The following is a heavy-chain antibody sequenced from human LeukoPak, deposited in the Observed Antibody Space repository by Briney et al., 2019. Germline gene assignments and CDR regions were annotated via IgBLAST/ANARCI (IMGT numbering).Heavy chain of an antibody. CDR1: GFTFSDSY. D-gene: IGHD2-15*01. V-gene: IGHV3-11*04. CDR2: ISSSGSTI. CDR3: ARVGPRMPAFDI. Sequence: GGSLRLSCAASGFTFSDSYMSWIRQAPGKGLEWVSYISSSGSTIYYADSVKGRFTVSRDNAKNSLFLQMNSLRAEDTAVYYCARVGPRMPAFDIWGQGTMVTVSS. J-gene: IGHJ3*02.